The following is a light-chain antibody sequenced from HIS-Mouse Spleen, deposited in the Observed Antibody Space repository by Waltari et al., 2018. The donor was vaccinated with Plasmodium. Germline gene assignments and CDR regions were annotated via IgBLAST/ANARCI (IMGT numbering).Light chain of an antibody. CDR1: HIGSKS. J-gene: IGLJ1*01. Sequence: SYVLTQPPPVSVAPGQPASITCGGNHIGSKSVHWYQQKPGQAPVLVVYDDSDRPSGIPARFSGSNSGNTATLTISRVEAGDEADYYCQVWDSSSDHYVFGTGTKVTVL. CDR3: QVWDSSSDHYV. V-gene: IGLV3-21*02. CDR2: DDS.